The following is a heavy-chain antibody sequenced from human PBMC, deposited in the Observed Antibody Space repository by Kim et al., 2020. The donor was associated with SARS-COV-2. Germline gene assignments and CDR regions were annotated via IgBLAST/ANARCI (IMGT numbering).Heavy chain of an antibody. CDR3: AEAYYYDSSGFDY. J-gene: IGHJ4*02. D-gene: IGHD3-22*01. Sequence: YAQGFTGRFVFSLDTSVSTAYLQISSLKAEDTAVYYCAEAYYYDSSGFDYWGQGTLVTVSS. V-gene: IGHV7-4-1*02.